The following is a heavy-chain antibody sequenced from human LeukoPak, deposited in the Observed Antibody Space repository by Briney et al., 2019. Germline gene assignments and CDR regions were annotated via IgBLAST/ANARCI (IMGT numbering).Heavy chain of an antibody. CDR1: GYTFTSYG. V-gene: IGHV1-18*01. Sequence: ASVKVSCKASGYTFTSYGISWVRQAPGQGLEWMGWISAYNGNTNYAQKLQGRVTMTTDTSTSTAYMELRSLRSDDTVVYYCARMRPALLAAAGTGFDYWGQGTLVTVSS. J-gene: IGHJ4*02. CDR3: ARMRPALLAAAGTGFDY. CDR2: ISAYNGNT. D-gene: IGHD6-13*01.